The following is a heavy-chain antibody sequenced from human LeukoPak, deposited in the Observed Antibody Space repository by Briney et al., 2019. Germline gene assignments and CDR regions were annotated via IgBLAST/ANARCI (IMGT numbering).Heavy chain of an antibody. CDR3: ARYYGDYSDNWFDP. J-gene: IGHJ5*02. CDR1: GGSISSYY. D-gene: IGHD4-17*01. CDR2: IYYSGST. V-gene: IGHV4-59*08. Sequence: SETLSLTCTVSGGSISSYYWSWIRQPPGKGLEWIGYIYYSGSTNYNPSPKSRVTISVDTSKNQFSLKLSSVTAADTAVYYCARYYGDYSDNWFDPWGQGTLVTVSS.